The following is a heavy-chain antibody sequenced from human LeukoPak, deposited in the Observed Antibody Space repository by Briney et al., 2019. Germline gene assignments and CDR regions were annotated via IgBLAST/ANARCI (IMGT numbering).Heavy chain of an antibody. CDR3: ARGESRYSSSWYGDAEYFQH. J-gene: IGHJ1*01. V-gene: IGHV4-61*01. CDR1: GGSVSSGSYY. Sequence: SETLSLTCTVSGGSVSSGSYYWGWIRQPPGKGLEWIGYIYYSGSTNYNPSLKSRVTISVDTSKNQFSLKLSSVTAADTAVYYCARGESRYSSSWYGDAEYFQHWGEGTLVTVSS. D-gene: IGHD6-13*01. CDR2: IYYSGST.